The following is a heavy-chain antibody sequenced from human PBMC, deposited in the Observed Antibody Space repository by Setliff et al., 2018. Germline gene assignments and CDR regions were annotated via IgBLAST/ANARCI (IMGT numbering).Heavy chain of an antibody. J-gene: IGHJ5*02. D-gene: IGHD3-10*01. CDR1: GFTFSDYN. CDR3: ARDLIRGAPNWFDP. Sequence: PGVSLRLSCAASGFTFSDYNMNWVRQAPGKGLEWVSYINSGGTKIYYADSVEGRFTISRDNGKNSLFLQMNSLRAEDTAVYYCARDLIRGAPNWFDPWGQGTLVTVSS. V-gene: IGHV3-48*04. CDR2: INSGGTKI.